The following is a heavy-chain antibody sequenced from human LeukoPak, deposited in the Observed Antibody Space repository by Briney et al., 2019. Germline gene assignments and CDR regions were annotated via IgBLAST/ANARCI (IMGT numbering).Heavy chain of an antibody. CDR1: GFTFSSYE. V-gene: IGHV3-48*03. D-gene: IGHD5-12*01. CDR3: ARGDIVAFDY. J-gene: IGHJ4*02. Sequence: GGSLRLSCAASGFTFSSYEMNWVRQAPGKGLEWVSYISSSGSTIYYADSVKGRFTISRDNAKNSLYLQMNSLRAEDTAVYYRARGDIVAFDYWGQGTLVTVSS. CDR2: ISSSGSTI.